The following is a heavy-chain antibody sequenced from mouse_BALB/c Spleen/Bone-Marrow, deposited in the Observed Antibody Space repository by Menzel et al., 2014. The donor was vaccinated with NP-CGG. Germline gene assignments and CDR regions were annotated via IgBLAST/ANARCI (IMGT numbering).Heavy chain of an antibody. V-gene: IGHV5-6-3*01. CDR2: INSDGGST. CDR1: GFTFSRYG. Sequence: EVQLVESGGGLVQFGGSLKLSCAASGFTFSRYGMSWVRQTPDKRLELVAIINSDGGSTYYPDSVKGRFAISRDNAKNTLYLQTSSLKSEDTAMYYCARAYYWGQGTLVTVSA. D-gene: IGHD2-10*01. J-gene: IGHJ3*01. CDR3: ARAYY.